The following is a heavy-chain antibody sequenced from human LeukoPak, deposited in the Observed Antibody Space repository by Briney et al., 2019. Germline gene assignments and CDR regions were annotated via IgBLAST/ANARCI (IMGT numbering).Heavy chain of an antibody. D-gene: IGHD6-6*01. Sequence: PSETLSLTCAVYGGSFSGYYWSWIRQPPGKGLEWIGEINQSGITNYNPSLKRRVTISVDTSKNHYCLKLSSMTAADTAVYYCARASAAARSYKTNRYYYYMDVWGKGTTVTVSS. CDR1: GGSFSGYY. V-gene: IGHV4-34*01. CDR2: INQSGIT. CDR3: ARASAAARSYKTNRYYYYMDV. J-gene: IGHJ6*03.